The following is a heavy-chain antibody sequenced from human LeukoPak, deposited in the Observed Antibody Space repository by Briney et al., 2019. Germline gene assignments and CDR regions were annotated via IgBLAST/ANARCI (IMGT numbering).Heavy chain of an antibody. J-gene: IGHJ6*02. CDR2: IWYDRSNK. V-gene: IGHV3-33*01. CDR3: ARDRDYLPRGYYYAVDV. Sequence: GGSLRLSCTASGFTFSSYGMHWVRQAPGKGLEWVAVIWYDRSNKYYADSVEGRFTISRDNSKNTLYLQMNSLRAEDSGVYFCARDRDYLPRGYYYAVDVRGQGTTDTVSS. CDR1: GFTFSSYG. D-gene: IGHD4/OR15-4a*01.